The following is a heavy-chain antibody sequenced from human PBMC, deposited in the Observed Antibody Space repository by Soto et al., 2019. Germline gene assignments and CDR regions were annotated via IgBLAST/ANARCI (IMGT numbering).Heavy chain of an antibody. V-gene: IGHV2-26*01. D-gene: IGHD3-9*01. CDR2: IFSNDEK. CDR3: ARIQPDYDILTGYFYYFDY. CDR1: GFSLSNARMG. J-gene: IGHJ4*02. Sequence: QVTLKESGPVLVKPTETLTLTCTVSGFSLSNARMGVSWIRQPPGKALEWLAHIFSNDEKSYSTSLKSRLTISKDTSKRQVVLTMTNMDPVDTATYYCARIQPDYDILTGYFYYFDYWGQGTLVTVSS.